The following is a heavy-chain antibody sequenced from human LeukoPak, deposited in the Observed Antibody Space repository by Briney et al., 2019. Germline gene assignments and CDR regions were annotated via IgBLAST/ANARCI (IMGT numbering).Heavy chain of an antibody. D-gene: IGHD2-2*01. J-gene: IGHJ4*02. CDR2: INWNGGST. V-gene: IGHV3-20*04. CDR1: GFTFDDYG. Sequence: TGGSLRLSCAASGFTFDDYGMSRVRHAPGKGLEWVSGINWNGGSTGYADSVKGRFTISRDNAKNSLYLQMNSLRAEDTALYYCAFHCSSTSCLYSHYWGQGTLVTVSS. CDR3: AFHCSSTSCLYSHY.